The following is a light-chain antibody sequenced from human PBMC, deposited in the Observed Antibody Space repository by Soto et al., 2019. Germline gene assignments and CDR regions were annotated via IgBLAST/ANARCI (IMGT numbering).Light chain of an antibody. CDR3: RQHDQRPVT. Sequence: ELVMTQSPSTLSVFPGETASLSCKASQSAGNYLASYHQKPGHAPRLLIYYIATSATGIPARFSGSGSGTKFTSPTSSQRVEDCAVYYCRQHDQRPVTFGQGTRLEIK. J-gene: IGKJ5*01. CDR1: QSAGNY. V-gene: IGKV3D-15*01. CDR2: YIA.